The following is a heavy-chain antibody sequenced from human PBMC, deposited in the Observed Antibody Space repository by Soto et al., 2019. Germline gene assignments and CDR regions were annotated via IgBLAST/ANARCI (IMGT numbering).Heavy chain of an antibody. CDR3: ARDRQPYDFWSGNANYNRFDP. V-gene: IGHV1-3*01. CDR1: GYTFTSYA. D-gene: IGHD3-3*01. Sequence: ASVKVSCKASGYTFTSYAMHWVRQAPGQRLEWMGWINAGNGNTKYSQKFQGRVTITRDTSASTAYMELSSLRSEDTAVYYCARDRQPYDFWSGNANYNRFDPWGQGTLVTVSS. CDR2: INAGNGNT. J-gene: IGHJ5*02.